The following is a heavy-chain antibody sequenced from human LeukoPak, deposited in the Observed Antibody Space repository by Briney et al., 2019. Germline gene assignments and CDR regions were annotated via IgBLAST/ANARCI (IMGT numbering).Heavy chain of an antibody. CDR2: IHYTGST. J-gene: IGHJ4*02. Sequence: SETLSLTCTVSGGSISTYYWSWIRQPPGKGLEWIGYIHYTGSTSYNPSLKSRVTTSVDTSKNRLSLELTSVTAADTAVYYCAREYSAFDYWGRGILVIVSS. V-gene: IGHV4-59*01. CDR1: GGSISTYY. D-gene: IGHD5-12*01. CDR3: AREYSAFDY.